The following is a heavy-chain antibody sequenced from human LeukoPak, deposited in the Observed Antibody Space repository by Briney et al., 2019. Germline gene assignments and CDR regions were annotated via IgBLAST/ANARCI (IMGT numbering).Heavy chain of an antibody. J-gene: IGHJ4*02. CDR3: ARVKRRYYFDY. CDR1: GGSISSSYYY. V-gene: IGHV4-39*01. Sequence: TSETLSLTCTVSGGSISSSYYYWGWIRQPPGKGLEWIGSIYYSGSTYYNPSLKSRVTISVDTSKNQFSLKLRSVTAADTAVYYCARVKRRYYFDYWGQGTLVTVSS. CDR2: IYYSGST. D-gene: IGHD3-16*01.